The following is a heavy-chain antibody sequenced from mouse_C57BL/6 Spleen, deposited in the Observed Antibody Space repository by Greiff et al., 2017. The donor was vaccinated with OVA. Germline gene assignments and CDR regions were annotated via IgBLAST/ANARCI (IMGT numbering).Heavy chain of an antibody. V-gene: IGHV3-6*01. J-gene: IGHJ1*03. CDR2: ISYDGSN. Sequence: EVKLQESGPGLVKPSQSLSLTCSVTGYSITSGYYWNWIRQFPGNKLEWMSYISYDGSNNYKPSLKNRISITRDTSKNQFFLKLNSVTTEDTATYYCAREGDYYGSSPGDFDVWGTGTTVTVSS. D-gene: IGHD1-1*01. CDR3: AREGDYYGSSPGDFDV. CDR1: GYSITSGYY.